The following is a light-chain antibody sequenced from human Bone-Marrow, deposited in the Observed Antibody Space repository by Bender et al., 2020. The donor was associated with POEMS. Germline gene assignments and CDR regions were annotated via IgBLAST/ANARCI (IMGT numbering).Light chain of an antibody. V-gene: IGLV2-11*01. J-gene: IGLJ2*01. CDR1: SSDVGGYNY. Sequence: QSALTQPRSVSGSPGQSVTISCTGTSSDVGGYNYVSWYKHHPGKAPQLMIYDVSRRPSRVPDRISGSKSGNTASLTVSGLQADDEADYYCSSFAGSNIFVVFGGGTKLTVL. CDR2: DVS. CDR3: SSFAGSNIFVV.